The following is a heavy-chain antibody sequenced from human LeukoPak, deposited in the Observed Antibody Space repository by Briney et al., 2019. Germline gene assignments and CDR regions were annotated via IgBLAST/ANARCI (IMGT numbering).Heavy chain of an antibody. D-gene: IGHD1-26*01. CDR2: ISYDGSNK. CDR3: AKGGLVVGATKNAFDI. Sequence: PGGSLRLSCAASGFTFSSYAMHWVRQAPGKGLEWVAVISYDGSNKYYADSVKGRFTISRDNSKNTLYLQMNSLRAEDTAVYYCAKGGLVVGATKNAFDIWGQGTMVTVSS. J-gene: IGHJ3*02. CDR1: GFTFSSYA. V-gene: IGHV3-30-3*01.